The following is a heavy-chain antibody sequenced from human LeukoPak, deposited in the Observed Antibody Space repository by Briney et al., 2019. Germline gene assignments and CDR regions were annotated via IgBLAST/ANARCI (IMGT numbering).Heavy chain of an antibody. CDR2: IYHSGST. V-gene: IGHV4-30-2*01. CDR1: GGSISSGGYY. CDR3: ARGGTGFYYYGMDV. Sequence: SETLSLTCTVSGGSISSGGYYWSWIRQPPGKGLEWIGYIYHSGSTYFNPSLKSRVTISVDRSKNQFSLKLSSVTAADTAVYYCARGGTGFYYYGMDVWGQGTTVTVSS. D-gene: IGHD1-7*01. J-gene: IGHJ6*02.